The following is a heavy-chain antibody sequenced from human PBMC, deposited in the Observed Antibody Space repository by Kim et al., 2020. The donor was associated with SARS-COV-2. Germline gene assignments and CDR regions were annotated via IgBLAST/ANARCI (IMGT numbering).Heavy chain of an antibody. J-gene: IGHJ4*02. D-gene: IGHD3-22*01. Sequence: SLKSRVTISVDTSKNQFSLKLSSVTPADTAVYFCARGGPHYYDSSGLLDYWGQGTLVTVSS. CDR3: ARGGPHYYDSSGLLDY. V-gene: IGHV4-59*09.